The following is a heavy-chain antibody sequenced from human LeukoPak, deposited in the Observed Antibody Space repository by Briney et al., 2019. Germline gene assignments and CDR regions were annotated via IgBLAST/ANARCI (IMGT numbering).Heavy chain of an antibody. CDR2: ISFDGGNK. V-gene: IGHV3-30*04. CDR3: ASLTLGAIRTISYAFDL. J-gene: IGHJ3*01. D-gene: IGHD1-26*01. CDR1: GFTFSTYA. Sequence: GGSLRLSCAASGFTFSTYAMHWVRQAPGKGLEWVAVISFDGGNKYYADSVKGRFTISRDSSKNTLYLQMTSLRPEDTAMYYCASLTLGAIRTISYAFDLWGQGTMVTVSS.